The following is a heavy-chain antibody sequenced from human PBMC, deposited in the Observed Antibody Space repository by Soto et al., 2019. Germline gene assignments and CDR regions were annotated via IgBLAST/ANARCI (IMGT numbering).Heavy chain of an antibody. CDR2: ISYDGSNK. J-gene: IGHJ5*02. Sequence: GGSLRLSCAASGFTFSSYGMHWVRQAPGKGLEWVAFISYDGSNKYYADSVKGRFTISRDNSKNTLYLQMNSLRAEDTAVYYCAKEGGYKWNYNCFEHWGQGTLGTVSS. CDR1: GFTFSSYG. V-gene: IGHV3-30*18. CDR3: AKEGGYKWNYNCFEH. D-gene: IGHD1-7*01.